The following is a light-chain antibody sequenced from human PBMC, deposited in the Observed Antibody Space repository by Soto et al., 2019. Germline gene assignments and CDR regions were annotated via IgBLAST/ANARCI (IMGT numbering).Light chain of an antibody. V-gene: IGKV3-15*01. Sequence: EIVMTQSPATLSVSPGERATLSCRASQSVSSNLAWYQQKLGQAPRLLIYGASTWATGIPARFSGSGSGTEFTLTISSLQSEDFAVYHCKQYNNWPWTFGQGTKVEIK. CDR2: GAS. CDR1: QSVSSN. J-gene: IGKJ1*01. CDR3: KQYNNWPWT.